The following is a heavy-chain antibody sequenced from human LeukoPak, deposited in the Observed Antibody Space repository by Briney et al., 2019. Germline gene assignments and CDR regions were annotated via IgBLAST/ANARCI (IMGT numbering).Heavy chain of an antibody. D-gene: IGHD5-12*01. CDR1: GVTFSSYR. J-gene: IGHJ4*02. V-gene: IGHV3-21*01. CDR3: ARSGEEGTLN. Sequence: GGCLRLSCAASGVTFSSYRMNWVSEAPGKGVGWVSSISSSSSYIYYPDSVKGRFTISRDNAKNSLYLQMNSLRAEDTAVYYCARSGEEGTLNWGQGTLVTVSS. CDR2: ISSSSSYI.